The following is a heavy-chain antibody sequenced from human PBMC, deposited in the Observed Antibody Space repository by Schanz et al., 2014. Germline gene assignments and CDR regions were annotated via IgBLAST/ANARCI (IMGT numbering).Heavy chain of an antibody. D-gene: IGHD3-22*01. J-gene: IGHJ5*02. V-gene: IGHV4-39*01. CDR3: ARPSSVVGITGWFDT. CDR1: GTSITSSTYY. CDR2: ISYSGNT. Sequence: QLQLRESGPGLVKPSETLSLICSVSGTSITSSTYYWGWIRQPPGKGPEWIGSISYSGNTYYTPSRKSRVTIPLDTPKTQFSLKLTSVTAADTAVYYCARPSSVVGITGWFDTWGQGTLVTVSS.